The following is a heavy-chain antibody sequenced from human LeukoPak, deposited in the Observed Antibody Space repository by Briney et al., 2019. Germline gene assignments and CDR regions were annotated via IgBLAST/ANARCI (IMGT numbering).Heavy chain of an antibody. J-gene: IGHJ4*02. Sequence: GGSLRLSCAASGFTGSNNYVSWVRQAPGKGLEWVSAISGSGDSTYYGDSVKGRFTISRDNSKNTLYLQMNSLRAEDTAVYYCAKTRPLDSSSWSHGDYWGQGTLVTVSS. V-gene: IGHV3-23*01. CDR2: ISGSGDST. CDR1: GFTGSNNY. CDR3: AKTRPLDSSSWSHGDY. D-gene: IGHD6-13*01.